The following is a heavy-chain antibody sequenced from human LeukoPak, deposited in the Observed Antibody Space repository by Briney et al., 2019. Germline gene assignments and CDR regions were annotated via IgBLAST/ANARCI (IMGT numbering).Heavy chain of an antibody. D-gene: IGHD1-1*01. V-gene: IGHV4-30-4*01. CDR1: GGSISSGDYY. CDR3: ASVRALSDWNYFDY. Sequence: SETLSLTCTVSGGSISSGDYYWSWIRQPPGKGLEWIGYIYYSGSTYYNPSLKSRVTIPVDTSKNQFSLKLSSVTAADTAVYYCASVRALSDWNYFDYWGQGTLVTVSS. J-gene: IGHJ4*02. CDR2: IYYSGST.